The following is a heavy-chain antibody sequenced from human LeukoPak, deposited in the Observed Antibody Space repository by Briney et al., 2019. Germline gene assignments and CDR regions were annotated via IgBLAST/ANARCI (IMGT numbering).Heavy chain of an antibody. Sequence: ATVKVSCKASGGTFSSYAISWVRQAPGQGLEWMGGIIPIFGTANYAQKFQGRVTITADESTSTAYMELSSLRSEDTAVYYCARGGGTVVTQARWFDPWGQGTLVTVSS. V-gene: IGHV1-69*13. CDR3: ARGGGTVVTQARWFDP. CDR2: IIPIFGTA. CDR1: GGTFSSYA. D-gene: IGHD4-23*01. J-gene: IGHJ5*02.